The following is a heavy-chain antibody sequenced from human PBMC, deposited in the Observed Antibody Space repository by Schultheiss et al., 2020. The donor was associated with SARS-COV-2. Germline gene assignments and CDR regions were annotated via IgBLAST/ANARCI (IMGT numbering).Heavy chain of an antibody. Sequence: GGSLRLSCAASGFTFSSYSMNWVRQAPGKGLEWVSSISSSSSYIYYADSVKGRFTISRDNAKNSLYLQMNSLRAEDTAVYYCARVQRTRLYYGDYPDYWGQGTLVTVSS. J-gene: IGHJ4*02. CDR1: GFTFSSYS. V-gene: IGHV3-21*01. D-gene: IGHD4-17*01. CDR3: ARVQRTRLYYGDYPDY. CDR2: ISSSSSYI.